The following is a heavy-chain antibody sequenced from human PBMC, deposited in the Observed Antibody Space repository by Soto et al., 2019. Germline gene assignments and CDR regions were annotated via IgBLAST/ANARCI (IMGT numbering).Heavy chain of an antibody. J-gene: IGHJ6*04. Sequence: EVQLVESGGGLVQPGGSLRLSCAGSGFTFSSYWMNWARQAPGKGLEWVANIKQDGSEKDYVDSAEGRFTISRDNAKNSLYLQMNSRRVEDTAVYHCVRGLSTPGLGVWGKGTTVTVSS. V-gene: IGHV3-7*04. CDR1: GFTFSSYW. CDR3: VRGLSTPGLGV. CDR2: IKQDGSEK. D-gene: IGHD2-2*01.